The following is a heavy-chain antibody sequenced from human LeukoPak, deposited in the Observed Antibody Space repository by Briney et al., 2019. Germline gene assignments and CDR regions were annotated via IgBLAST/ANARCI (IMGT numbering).Heavy chain of an antibody. Sequence: GGSLRLSCAASGITISSNYMSWVRQAPGKGLEWVSVMCTGGSTNYADSVKGRFSISRDYSKNTLYLQMNSLRAEDTALYYCARGGATRYCTNGVCHYFDYWGQGTLVTVSS. J-gene: IGHJ4*02. CDR1: GITISSNY. CDR3: ARGGATRYCTNGVCHYFDY. D-gene: IGHD2-8*01. CDR2: MCTGGST. V-gene: IGHV3-66*01.